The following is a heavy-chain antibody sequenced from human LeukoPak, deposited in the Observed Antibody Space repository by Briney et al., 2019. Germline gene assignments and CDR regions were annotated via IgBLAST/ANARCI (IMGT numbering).Heavy chain of an antibody. V-gene: IGHV4-59*01. CDR3: ARVQYYYDIFEKYYSDY. J-gene: IGHJ4*02. CDR1: GGSISSYY. D-gene: IGHD3-22*01. CDR2: IYYSGST. Sequence: SETLSLTCTVSGGSISSYYWSWIRQPPGKGLEWIGYIYYSGSTNYNPSPKSRVTISVDTSKNQFSLKLSSVTAADTAVYYCARVQYYYDIFEKYYSDYWGQGTLVTVSS.